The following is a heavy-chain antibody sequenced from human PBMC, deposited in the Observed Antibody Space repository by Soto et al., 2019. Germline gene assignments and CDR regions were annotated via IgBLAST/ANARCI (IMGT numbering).Heavy chain of an antibody. D-gene: IGHD2-2*02. Sequence: GGSLRFSCAVSGFNFSKFGMYWVRQAPGKGLEWVAVIWYDGSQKYYTDSVQGRFTISRDNSNNTLYLQMNSLRAEDTAVYYCAKEVWGLYTFGRPLDNWGHGTLVTVSS. V-gene: IGHV3-33*06. CDR2: IWYDGSQK. CDR1: GFNFSKFG. CDR3: AKEVWGLYTFGRPLDN. J-gene: IGHJ4*01.